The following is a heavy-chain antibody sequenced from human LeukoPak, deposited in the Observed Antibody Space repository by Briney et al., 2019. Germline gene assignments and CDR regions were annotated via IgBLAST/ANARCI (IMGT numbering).Heavy chain of an antibody. CDR2: IKQDGSEK. D-gene: IGHD5-24*01. J-gene: IGHJ4*02. Sequence: QPGGSLRLSCAASGFTFSSYWMSWVRQAPGKGLERVANIKQDGSEKYYVDSVKGRFTISRDNAKNSLYLQMNSLRAGDTAVYYCARLRATRSFDYWGQGTLVTVSS. V-gene: IGHV3-7*04. CDR3: ARLRATRSFDY. CDR1: GFTFSSYW.